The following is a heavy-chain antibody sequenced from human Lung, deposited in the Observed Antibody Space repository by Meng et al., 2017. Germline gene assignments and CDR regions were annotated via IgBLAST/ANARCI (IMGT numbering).Heavy chain of an antibody. J-gene: IGHJ4*02. D-gene: IGHD6-13*01. Sequence: QVDLVQSGAEVKKPGASVKASCKPSGYNFPDYWLHWVRRAPGQGLEWMGRIDPKSGDTHYAQRFQGRVTMTGDTSISTAYMELSGLRSDDTAMYYCARDEDISAAGKLFGDYWGQGTLVTVSS. V-gene: IGHV1-2*06. CDR1: GYNFPDYW. CDR2: IDPKSGDT. CDR3: ARDEDISAAGKLFGDY.